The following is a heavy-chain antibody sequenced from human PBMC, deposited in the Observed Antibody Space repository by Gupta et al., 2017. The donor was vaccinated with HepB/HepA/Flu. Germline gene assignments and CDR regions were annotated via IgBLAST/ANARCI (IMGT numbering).Heavy chain of an antibody. CDR3: AKDNARSGSYYFDF. Sequence: QVPLVQPGTAVKRPGASLKVSCRASGRTFTGYYVHWVRQAPGQGLEWMGWVNPDNGDTSYAPKFQGRVSMTRDTSINTAYMEVSGLSSNDTATYYCAKDNARSGSYYFDFWGQGHLVIVSS. J-gene: IGHJ4*02. CDR2: VNPDNGDT. V-gene: IGHV1-2*02. CDR1: GRTFTGYY. D-gene: IGHD3-3*01.